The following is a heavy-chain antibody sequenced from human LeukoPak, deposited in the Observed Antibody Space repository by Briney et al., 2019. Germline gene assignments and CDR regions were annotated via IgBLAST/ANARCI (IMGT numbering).Heavy chain of an antibody. CDR3: AKVVTMYYDILTGYPDYYYGMDV. Sequence: GRSLRLSCAASGFTFSSYAMHWVRQAPGKGLEWVAVISYDGSNKYYADSVKGRFTISRDNSKNTLYLQMNSLRAEDTAVYYCAKVVTMYYDILTGYPDYYYGMDVWGQGTTVTVSS. CDR1: GFTFSSYA. J-gene: IGHJ6*02. CDR2: ISYDGSNK. V-gene: IGHV3-30*04. D-gene: IGHD3-9*01.